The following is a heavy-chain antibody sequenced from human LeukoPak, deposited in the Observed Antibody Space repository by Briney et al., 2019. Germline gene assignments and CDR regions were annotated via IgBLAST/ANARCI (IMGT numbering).Heavy chain of an antibody. Sequence: GEPLKIPCKGSGYSFTSYWIGWVRQMPGKGLEWMGIIYPGDSDTRYSPSFQGQVTISADKSISTAYLQWSSLKASDTAMYYCARAVKGSGYDPYYYYMDVWGKGTTVTVSS. CDR3: ARAVKGSGYDPYYYYMDV. CDR1: GYSFTSYW. V-gene: IGHV5-51*01. CDR2: IYPGDSDT. J-gene: IGHJ6*03. D-gene: IGHD5-12*01.